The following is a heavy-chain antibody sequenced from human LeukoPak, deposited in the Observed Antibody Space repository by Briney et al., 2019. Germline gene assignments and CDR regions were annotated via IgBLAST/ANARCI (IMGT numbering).Heavy chain of an antibody. CDR3: AKDDAWIRFGE. CDR1: GFTFSSYA. V-gene: IGHV3-23*01. J-gene: IGHJ4*02. CDR2: ISPSGDIT. D-gene: IGHD3-10*01. Sequence: PWGSLRLSCAASGFTFSSYAMSWVSQAPGKGLEWVSGISPSGDITYYADSVKGRFTISRDNSKNTLYLEVISLTAEDTAVYYCAKDDAWIRFGEWSQGTLVTVSS.